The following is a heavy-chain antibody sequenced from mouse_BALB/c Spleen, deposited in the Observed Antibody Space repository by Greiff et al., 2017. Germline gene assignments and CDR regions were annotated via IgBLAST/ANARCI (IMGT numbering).Heavy chain of an antibody. D-gene: IGHD2-14*01. J-gene: IGHJ3*01. Sequence: EVHLVESGGGLVKPGGSLKLSCAASGFAFSSYDMSWVRQTPEKRLEWVAYISSGGGSTYYPDTVKGRFTISRDNAKNTLYLQMSSLKSEDTAMYYCARQDYRYFFAYWGQGTLVTVSA. CDR2: ISSGGGST. CDR1: GFAFSSYD. V-gene: IGHV5-12-1*01. CDR3: ARQDYRYFFAY.